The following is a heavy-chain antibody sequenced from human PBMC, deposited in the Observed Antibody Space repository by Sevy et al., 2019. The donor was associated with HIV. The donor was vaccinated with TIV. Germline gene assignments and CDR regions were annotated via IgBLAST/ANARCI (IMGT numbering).Heavy chain of an antibody. Sequence: GGSLRLSCIASGFTFNTYTMNWVRQAPGKGLEWVSSISGSANYIYYADSVKGRFTISRDNAKNSLFLQMNSLRVEDTAVYYCARPYGSGSWEAFDIWGQGTRVTVSS. J-gene: IGHJ3*02. CDR1: GFTFNTYT. CDR3: ARPYGSGSWEAFDI. CDR2: ISGSANYI. V-gene: IGHV3-21*06. D-gene: IGHD3-10*01.